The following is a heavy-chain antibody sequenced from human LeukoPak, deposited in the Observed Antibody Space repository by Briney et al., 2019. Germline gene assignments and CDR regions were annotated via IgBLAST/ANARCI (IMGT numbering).Heavy chain of an antibody. CDR2: INTNTGNP. D-gene: IGHD6-13*01. V-gene: IGHV7-4-1*02. J-gene: IGHJ4*02. CDR1: GYTDTTYG. Sequence: ASVKVSCKASGYTDTTYGITWVRQAPGQGLEWMGWINTNTGNPTYAQGFTGRFVFSLDTSVSTAYLQISSLKAEDTAVYYCARTLPREIAALFGYWGQGTLVTVSS. CDR3: ARTLPREIAALFGY.